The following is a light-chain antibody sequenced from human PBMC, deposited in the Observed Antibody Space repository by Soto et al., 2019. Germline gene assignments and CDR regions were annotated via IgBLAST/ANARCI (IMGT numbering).Light chain of an antibody. V-gene: IGKV3-20*01. J-gene: IGKJ2*01. CDR1: QSVRSSD. CDR3: QQYGSAPYT. Sequence: EIVLTQSPGTLSLSPGERATLSCRASQSVRSSDLAWYQQKPGQAPRLLIYGASSRATGIPDRFSGSGSGTDFTLTISRLEPEDFAVYYCQQYGSAPYTFAQGTKLEIK. CDR2: GAS.